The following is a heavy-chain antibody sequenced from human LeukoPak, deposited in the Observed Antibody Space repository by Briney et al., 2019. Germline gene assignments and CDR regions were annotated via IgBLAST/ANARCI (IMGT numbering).Heavy chain of an antibody. CDR1: GFTFSSSW. J-gene: IGHJ3*02. CDR3: TRDSGYNAFDI. V-gene: IGHV3-7*01. D-gene: IGHD5-12*01. Sequence: GGSLRLSCAASGFTFSSSWMAWVRQAPGKGLEWVSNIKEDGTAKNYVVSVRGRFTISRDNAKNSLYLQMNSLRGEDTAVYYCTRDSGYNAFDIWGQGTMVTVSS. CDR2: IKEDGTAK.